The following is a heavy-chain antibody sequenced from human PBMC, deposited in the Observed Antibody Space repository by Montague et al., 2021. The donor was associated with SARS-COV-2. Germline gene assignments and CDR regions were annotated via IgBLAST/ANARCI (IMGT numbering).Heavy chain of an antibody. J-gene: IGHJ3*02. CDR2: ISGSGSKT. Sequence: SLRLSCAASGFIFSDYYVTWIRQAPGKGLEWVSHISGSGSKTYYADSVKGRFTISRDTANNSVYLQMNFLGAEDTAVYYCARDQGGYGTFDIWGQGTMVTVSS. CDR3: ARDQGGYGTFDI. CDR1: GFIFSDYY. D-gene: IGHD5-12*01. V-gene: IGHV3-11*01.